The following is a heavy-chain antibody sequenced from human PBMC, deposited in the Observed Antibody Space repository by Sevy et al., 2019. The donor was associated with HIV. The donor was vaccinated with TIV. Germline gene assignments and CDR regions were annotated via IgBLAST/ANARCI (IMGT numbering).Heavy chain of an antibody. Sequence: SETLSLTCVVYGGSFSGYYWSWIRQPPGKGLEWIGEINHSGSTNSNPSLKSRVTISADTSKNQFSLKLSSVTAADTAVYYCATRRGHLSFDYWGQGTLVTVSS. CDR1: GGSFSGYY. CDR2: INHSGST. J-gene: IGHJ4*02. V-gene: IGHV4-34*01. CDR3: ATRRGHLSFDY.